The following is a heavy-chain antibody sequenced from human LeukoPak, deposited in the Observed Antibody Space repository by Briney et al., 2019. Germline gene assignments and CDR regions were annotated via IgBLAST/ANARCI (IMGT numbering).Heavy chain of an antibody. Sequence: GGSLRLSCAASGFTFSSYWMHWVRQAPGKGLVWVSRISNDGSSTSYADSVKGRFTISRDNAKNMLYVQMNSLRAEDTAVYYCARVASSSGWYFDYWGQGTLVTVSS. CDR1: GFTFSSYW. V-gene: IGHV3-74*01. J-gene: IGHJ4*02. CDR3: ARVASSSGWYFDY. CDR2: ISNDGSST. D-gene: IGHD6-19*01.